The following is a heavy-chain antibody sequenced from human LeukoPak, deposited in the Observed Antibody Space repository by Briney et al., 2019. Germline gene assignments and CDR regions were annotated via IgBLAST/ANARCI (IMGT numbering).Heavy chain of an antibody. CDR3: ASGFTGGWYRHNWFDS. CDR1: GGTFSSYA. CDR2: IIPIFGTT. Sequence: ASVKVSCKASGGTFSSYAISWVRQAPGQGLEWMGGIIPIFGTTNYAQKFQDRVTITTDESTGTAYMELSRLRSEDTAVYYCASGFTGGWYRHNWFDSWGQGALVTVSS. V-gene: IGHV1-69*05. D-gene: IGHD6-19*01. J-gene: IGHJ5*01.